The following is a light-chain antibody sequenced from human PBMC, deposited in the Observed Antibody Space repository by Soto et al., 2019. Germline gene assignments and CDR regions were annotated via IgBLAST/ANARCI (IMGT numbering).Light chain of an antibody. Sequence: QSVLTQPASVSGSPGQSITISCPGTSSDVGAYNYVSWYQQHSGKAPKLIIYEVTNRPSGVSNRFSASKSGNTASLTIFGLQAEDEAAYYCSSYTSSSSWVFGGGTQLTVL. J-gene: IGLJ3*02. V-gene: IGLV2-14*01. CDR1: SSDVGAYNY. CDR2: EVT. CDR3: SSYTSSSSWV.